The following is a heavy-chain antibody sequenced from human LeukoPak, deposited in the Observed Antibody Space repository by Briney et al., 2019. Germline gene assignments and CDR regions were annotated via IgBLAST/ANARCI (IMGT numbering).Heavy chain of an antibody. V-gene: IGHV3-23*01. CDR1: GFTFSSYA. CDR3: AKSLLTTASGTGRAFDI. D-gene: IGHD1-26*01. CDR2: ISASGDVT. J-gene: IGHJ3*02. Sequence: PGGSLRLSCAASGFTFSSYAMSWVRQAPGKGLEWVSGISASGDVTFHADPVKGRFTISRDNSKNTLYLQMNSLRAEDTAEYYCAKSLLTTASGTGRAFDIWGQGTMVTVSS.